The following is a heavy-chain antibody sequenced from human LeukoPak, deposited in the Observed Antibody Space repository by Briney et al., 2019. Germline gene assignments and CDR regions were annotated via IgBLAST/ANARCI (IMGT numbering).Heavy chain of an antibody. J-gene: IGHJ6*02. D-gene: IGHD1-26*01. Sequence: GGSLRLSCAASGFTFSSYSMNWVRQAPGKGLEWVSSISSSSSYIYYADSVKGRFTISRDNAKNSLYLQMNSLRAEDTAVYYCARGPEKREAYYYYGMDVWGQGTTVTVSS. CDR2: ISSSSSYI. CDR1: GFTFSSYS. CDR3: ARGPEKREAYYYYGMDV. V-gene: IGHV3-21*04.